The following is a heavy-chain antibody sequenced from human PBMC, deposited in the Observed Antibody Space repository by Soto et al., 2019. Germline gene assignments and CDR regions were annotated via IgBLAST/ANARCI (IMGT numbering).Heavy chain of an antibody. CDR1: GYTLTSYG. V-gene: IGHV1-18*01. Sequence: ASGKVSCKASGYTLTSYGISWVRQALGQGLEWMGGISAYNGNTNYAQKLQGRVTMTTDTSTSTAYMELRSLRSDDTAVYYCARDCSGGSCYPVIGGTVYYYGMDVWG. J-gene: IGHJ6*02. CDR2: ISAYNGNT. CDR3: ARDCSGGSCYPVIGGTVYYYGMDV. D-gene: IGHD2-15*01.